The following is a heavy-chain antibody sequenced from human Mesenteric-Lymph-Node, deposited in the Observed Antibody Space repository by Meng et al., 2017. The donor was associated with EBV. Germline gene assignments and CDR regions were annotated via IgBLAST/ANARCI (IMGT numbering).Heavy chain of an antibody. CDR3: ARGREFSGYQEYYFDY. CDR2: INPNSGST. Sequence: QVQLGQTGDEVKKPGASGKVSCKTSGYTFTNYYMNWVRQAPGQGLEWMGIINPNSGSTNYAQKFQGRVTMTRGTSTTTGYMELSSLRSEDTAVYYCARGREFSGYQEYYFDYWGQGTLVTVPS. V-gene: IGHV1-46*01. D-gene: IGHD5-12*01. J-gene: IGHJ4*02. CDR1: GYTFTNYY.